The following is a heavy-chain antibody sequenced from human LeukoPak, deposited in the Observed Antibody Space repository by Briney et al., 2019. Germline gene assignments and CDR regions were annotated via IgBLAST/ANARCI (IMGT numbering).Heavy chain of an antibody. CDR1: GYTFTSYD. V-gene: IGHV1-8*01. CDR3: ARGRYYYDSSGYYYWYYCGMDV. D-gene: IGHD3-22*01. CDR2: MNPNSGNT. J-gene: IGHJ6*02. Sequence: ASVKVSCKASGYTFTSYDINWVRQATGQGLEWMGWMNPNSGNTGYAQKFQGRVTMTRNTSISTAYMELSSLRSEDTAVYYCARGRYYYDSSGYYYWYYCGMDVWGQGTTVTVSS.